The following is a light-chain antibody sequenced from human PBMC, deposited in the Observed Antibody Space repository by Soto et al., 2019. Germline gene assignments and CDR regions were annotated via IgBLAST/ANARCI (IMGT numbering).Light chain of an antibody. Sequence: QSALTQPASVSGSPGQSITISCTGTSSDVGGYNYVSWYQQHPGKAPKLMIYDVSNRPSGVSNRFSGSKSGNTASLTISGLQAEDEADYYCSSYTSSSTSWVFGGGTKAHRP. J-gene: IGLJ3*02. CDR3: SSYTSSSTSWV. CDR2: DVS. CDR1: SSDVGGYNY. V-gene: IGLV2-14*01.